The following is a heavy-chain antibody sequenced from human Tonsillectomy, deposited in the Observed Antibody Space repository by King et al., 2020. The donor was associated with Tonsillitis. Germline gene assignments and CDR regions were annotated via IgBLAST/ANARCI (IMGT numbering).Heavy chain of an antibody. V-gene: IGHV4-59*01. J-gene: IGHJ6*03. CDR3: AREVAGFDYYYMDV. CDR2: IYYSGST. CDR1: CGSISSYY. Sequence: VQLQESGPGLVKPSETLSLTCTVSCGSISSYYWSWIRQPPGKGLEWIVDIYYSGSTTYNPSLKRRVTISVDTSKNQFSLKRCSVTAADTAVYYCAREVAGFDYYYMDVWGKGTTVTVSS. D-gene: IGHD5-12*01.